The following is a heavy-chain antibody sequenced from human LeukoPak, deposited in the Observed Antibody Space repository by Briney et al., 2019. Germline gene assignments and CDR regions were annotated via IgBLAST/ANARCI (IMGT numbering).Heavy chain of an antibody. Sequence: GGSLRLSCEASGFTFSHSAMTWVRQAPGKGLEWVSLISFSGNNMYYADSVRGRFTISRDNSKDTLYLQMNSLRAEDTAMYYCVRDIELSTWGLGTMVSVSS. D-gene: IGHD3-16*02. J-gene: IGHJ3*01. CDR3: VRDIELST. CDR2: ISFSGNNM. V-gene: IGHV3-23*01. CDR1: GFTFSHSA.